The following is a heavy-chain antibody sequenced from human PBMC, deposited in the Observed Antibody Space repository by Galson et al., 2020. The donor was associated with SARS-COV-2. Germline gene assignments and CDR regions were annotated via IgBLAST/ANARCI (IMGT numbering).Heavy chain of an antibody. J-gene: IGHJ4*02. Sequence: ASVKVSCKASGYTFTSYGISWVRQAPGQGLEWMGWISAYNGNTNYAQKLQGRVTMTTDTSTSTAYMELRSLRSDDTAVYYCARVPGDDILTGYYVPYDFGYWGQGTLVTVSS. CDR3: ARVPGDDILTGYYVPYDFGY. CDR2: ISAYNGNT. D-gene: IGHD3-9*01. V-gene: IGHV1-18*01. CDR1: GYTFTSYG.